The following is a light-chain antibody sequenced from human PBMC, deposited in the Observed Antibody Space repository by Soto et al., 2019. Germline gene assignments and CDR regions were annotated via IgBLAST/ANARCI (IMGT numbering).Light chain of an antibody. CDR2: EVS. V-gene: IGLV2-14*01. J-gene: IGLJ1*01. CDR3: SSDTSSRGV. CDR1: SSDVGGYNY. Sequence: QSVLTQPASVSGSPGQSITISCTGTSSDVGGYNYVSWYQQHPGKAPKLMIYEVSNRPSGVSNRFSGSKSGNTASLTISGLQAEDEADYYCSSDTSSRGVFGTGTKLTVL.